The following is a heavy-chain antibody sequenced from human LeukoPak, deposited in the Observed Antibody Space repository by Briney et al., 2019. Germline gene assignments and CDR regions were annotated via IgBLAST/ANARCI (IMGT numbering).Heavy chain of an antibody. V-gene: IGHV3-23*01. CDR1: GFTFSNYG. Sequence: GGSLRLSCAASGFTFSNYGMAWFRQAPGKGLEWVSTINIRADETHYADSVKGRFTIYRDNSKSTLALQMRSLRVDDTAVYYCERDPSEYEYNRGWYRDFWGQGSQVIVSS. J-gene: IGHJ4*02. CDR2: INIRADET. CDR3: ERDPSEYEYNRGWYRDF. D-gene: IGHD6-19*01.